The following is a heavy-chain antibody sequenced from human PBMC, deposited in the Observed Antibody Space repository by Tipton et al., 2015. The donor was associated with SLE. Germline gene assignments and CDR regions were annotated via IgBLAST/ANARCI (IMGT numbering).Heavy chain of an antibody. D-gene: IGHD3-22*01. Sequence: QSGAEVKKPGASVKVSCKASGYTFTSYGITWVRQAPGQGLEWMGWISAYNGNTNYAQKLQGRVTMTTDTSTSTAYMELRSLRSDDTAVYYCARVARQDYYDSSSPRDYWGQGTLVTVSS. J-gene: IGHJ4*02. CDR3: ARVARQDYYDSSSPRDY. V-gene: IGHV1-18*04. CDR2: ISAYNGNT. CDR1: GYTFTSYG.